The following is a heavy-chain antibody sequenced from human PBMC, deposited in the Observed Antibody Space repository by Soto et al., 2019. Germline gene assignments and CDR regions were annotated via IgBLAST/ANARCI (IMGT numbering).Heavy chain of an antibody. V-gene: IGHV3-21*01. D-gene: IGHD3-22*01. CDR1: GFTFSSYS. Sequence: GGSLRLSCAASGFTFSSYSMNWVRQAPGKGLEWVSSISSSSSYIYYADSVKGRFTISRDNAKNSLYLQMNSLRAEDTAVYYCARDLSPNYYDSSGYFPHAFDIWGQGTMVTVSS. CDR3: ARDLSPNYYDSSGYFPHAFDI. J-gene: IGHJ3*02. CDR2: ISSSSSYI.